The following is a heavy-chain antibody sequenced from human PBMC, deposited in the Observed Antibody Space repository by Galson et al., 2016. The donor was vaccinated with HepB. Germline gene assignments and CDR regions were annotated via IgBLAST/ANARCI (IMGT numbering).Heavy chain of an antibody. J-gene: IGHJ4*02. CDR1: GYTFTGYH. CDR2: INPNSGGA. V-gene: IGHV1-2*02. CDR3: AREVLYYDTTGYYPY. D-gene: IGHD3-22*01. Sequence: SVKVSCKASGYTFTGYHLHWVRQAPGQGLEWMGWINPNSGGANYAQKFQGRVTMTSDTSINTAYMELSRLRSDDTAHYYCAREVLYYDTTGYYPYWGQGTLVTVSS.